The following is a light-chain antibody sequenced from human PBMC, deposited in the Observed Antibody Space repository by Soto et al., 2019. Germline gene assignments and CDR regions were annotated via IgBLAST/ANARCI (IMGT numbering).Light chain of an antibody. CDR2: STS. V-gene: IGKV3D-15*01. J-gene: IGKJ5*01. CDR3: QQYYNWPP. CDR1: QSVYSSY. Sequence: EMVVTQSPATLPLSQGERATLSCGASQSVYSSYLAWYQQTPGQPPRLLIRSTSFRATGVPDRFSGSGSGTEFTLTISSLQSEDFAVYYCQQYYNWPPFGQGRLLEI.